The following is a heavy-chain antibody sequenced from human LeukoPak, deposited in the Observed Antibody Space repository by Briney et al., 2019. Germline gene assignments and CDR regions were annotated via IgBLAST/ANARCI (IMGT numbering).Heavy chain of an antibody. V-gene: IGHV3-48*03. Sequence: QSGGSLRLSCAASGFTFSSYEMNWVRQAPGKGLEWVSYISSSGSTIFYADSVKGRFTISRDSAKNSLYLQMNSLRAEDTAAYYCAREVLGGVFNCWGQGTLVTVSS. CDR3: AREVLGGVFNC. D-gene: IGHD3-16*01. J-gene: IGHJ4*02. CDR1: GFTFSSYE. CDR2: ISSSGSTI.